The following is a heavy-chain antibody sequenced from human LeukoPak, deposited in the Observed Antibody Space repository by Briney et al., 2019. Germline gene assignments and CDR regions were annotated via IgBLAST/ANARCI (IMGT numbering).Heavy chain of an antibody. J-gene: IGHJ4*02. CDR3: AREDIAAAGTLDY. Sequence: GGSLRLSCTASGFTFSSYWMSWVRQAPGKGLEWVANIKQDGSEKYYVDSVKGRFTISRDNAKNSLYLQMNSLRAEDTAVYYCAREDIAAAGTLDYWGQGTLVTVSS. V-gene: IGHV3-7*01. CDR1: GFTFSSYW. CDR2: IKQDGSEK. D-gene: IGHD6-13*01.